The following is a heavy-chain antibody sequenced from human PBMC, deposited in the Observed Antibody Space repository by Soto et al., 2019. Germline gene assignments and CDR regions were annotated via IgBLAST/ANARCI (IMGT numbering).Heavy chain of an antibody. CDR1: GFTFSSYA. V-gene: IGHV3-23*01. CDR3: APMGV. J-gene: IGHJ6*02. CDR2: ISGSDNST. Sequence: GESLRLSCAASGFTFSSYAMSWVRQAPGKGPEWVSAISGSDNSTYYADSVKGRFTISRDNSKNTLYLQMSSLRADDTAVYYCAPMGVWGQGTTVTVSS.